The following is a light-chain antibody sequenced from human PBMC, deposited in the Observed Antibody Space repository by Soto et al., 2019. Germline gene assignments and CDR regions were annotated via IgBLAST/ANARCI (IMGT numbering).Light chain of an antibody. V-gene: IGLV4-60*02. CDR1: SGHSSYI. CDR2: LEGSGSY. CDR3: KTWDSNQHTV. J-gene: IGLJ3*02. Sequence: QTVVTQSSSASASLGSSVKLTCTLSSGHSSYIIAWHQQQPGKAPRYLMKLEGSGSYNKGSGVPDRFSGSSSGADRYLTISNLQFEDEADYYCKTWDSNQHTVFGGGTNLTVL.